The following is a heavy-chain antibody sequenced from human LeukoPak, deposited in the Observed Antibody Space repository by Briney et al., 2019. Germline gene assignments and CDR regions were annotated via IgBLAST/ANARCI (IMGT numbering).Heavy chain of an antibody. CDR1: GFTFSSYA. V-gene: IGHV3-30*04. J-gene: IGHJ4*02. CDR3: AKDTSLVGARYFDY. CDR2: ISYDGSNK. Sequence: GGSLRLSCAASGFTFSSYAMHWVRQAPGKGLEWVAVISYDGSNKYYADSVKGRFTISRDNSKNTLYLQMNSLRAEDTAVYYCAKDTSLVGARYFDYWGQGTLVTVSS. D-gene: IGHD1-26*01.